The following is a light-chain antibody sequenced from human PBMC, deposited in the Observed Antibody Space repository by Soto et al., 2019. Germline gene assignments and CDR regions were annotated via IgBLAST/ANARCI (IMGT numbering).Light chain of an antibody. CDR3: QHRSSWPRT. CDR2: DAS. V-gene: IGKV3-11*01. CDR1: QSISNF. J-gene: IGKJ2*01. Sequence: EIVLTQSPATLSLSPGDGATLSCMASQSISNFLAWYQQKPGQALRLLIYDASNMAPGIPARFSGSGSETDFTLTISSLEPEDFAVYYCQHRSSWPRTFGQGTRLEI.